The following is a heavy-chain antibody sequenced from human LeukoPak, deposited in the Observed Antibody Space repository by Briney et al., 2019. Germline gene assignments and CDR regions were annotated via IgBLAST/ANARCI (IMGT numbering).Heavy chain of an antibody. Sequence: GGSLRLSCAASGFTFSSYSMNWVRQAPGKGLEWVSYISSSSSTIYYADSAKGRFTISRDNAKNSLYLQMNSLRAEDTAVYYCARAGQLGHFDYWGQGTLVTVSS. V-gene: IGHV3-48*01. CDR3: ARAGQLGHFDY. J-gene: IGHJ4*02. CDR2: ISSSSSTI. CDR1: GFTFSSYS. D-gene: IGHD6-6*01.